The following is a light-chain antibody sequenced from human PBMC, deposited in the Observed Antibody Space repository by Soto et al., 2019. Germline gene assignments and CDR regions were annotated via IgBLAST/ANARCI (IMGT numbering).Light chain of an antibody. CDR1: QTFSSH. Sequence: EIVLTQSPATLSLSPGERATLSCRASQTFSSHLAWYQQKPGQAPRLLLYDASKRATGIPARFRGRGSGTDFSLTISSLEPEDFAVYYCQQRSNWHPVITFGQGTRLEIK. J-gene: IGKJ5*01. CDR3: QQRSNWHPVIT. CDR2: DAS. V-gene: IGKV3-11*01.